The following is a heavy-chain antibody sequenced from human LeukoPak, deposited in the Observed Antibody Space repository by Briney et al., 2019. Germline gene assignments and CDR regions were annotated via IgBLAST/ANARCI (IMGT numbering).Heavy chain of an antibody. J-gene: IGHJ4*02. D-gene: IGHD2-21*02. CDR2: INPNSGDS. Sequence: ASVKVSCKASGFTITDYYIHWVRQAPGQGLEWMGYINPNSGDSNSAQKFQGRVAMTGDTSISTAYMELSSLRSDDTAVYYCARQVVVVTAAYFYFEYWGQGSLVTVSS. V-gene: IGHV1-2*02. CDR1: GFTITDYY. CDR3: ARQVVVVTAAYFYFEY.